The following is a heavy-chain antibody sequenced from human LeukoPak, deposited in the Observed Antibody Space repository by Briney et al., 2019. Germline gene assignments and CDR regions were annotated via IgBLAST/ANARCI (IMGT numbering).Heavy chain of an antibody. CDR2: INHNGNVN. Sequence: GGSLGLPCAAPGFTFGSYWLNWARQAPGKGLEWVASINHNGNVNYYVDSVKGRFTISRDNAKNSLYLQMSNLRAEDTAVYFCARGGGLDVWGQGATVTVSS. J-gene: IGHJ6*02. D-gene: IGHD3-16*01. CDR3: ARGGGLDV. CDR1: GFTFGSYW. V-gene: IGHV3-7*03.